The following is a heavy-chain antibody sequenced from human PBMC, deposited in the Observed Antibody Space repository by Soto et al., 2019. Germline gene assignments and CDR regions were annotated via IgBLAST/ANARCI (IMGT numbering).Heavy chain of an antibody. Sequence: QVQLAESGGGVVQPGRSLRLSCAASGFTFSSYGMHWVRQAPGKGLEWVAVIWYDGSNKYYADSVKGRFTISRDNSKNTLYLQMNSLRAEDTAVYYCAREDYNSETGWFDPWGQGTLVTVSS. J-gene: IGHJ5*02. V-gene: IGHV3-33*01. CDR2: IWYDGSNK. CDR3: AREDYNSETGWFDP. CDR1: GFTFSSYG. D-gene: IGHD4-4*01.